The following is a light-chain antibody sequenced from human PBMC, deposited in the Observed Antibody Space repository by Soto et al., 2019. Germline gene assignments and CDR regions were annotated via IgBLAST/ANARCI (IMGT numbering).Light chain of an antibody. J-gene: IGLJ3*02. V-gene: IGLV7-46*01. Sequence: QSVVTQEPSLTVSPGGTVTLTCGSSTGAVTSSHFPYLFQQKPGQAPRTLIYDTSNKHSWTPARFSGSLLGGKAALTLSGEQPEDEAEYFCLVSFSGDRVVFGGGTKLTVL. CDR2: DTS. CDR3: LVSFSGDRVV. CDR1: TGAVTSSHF.